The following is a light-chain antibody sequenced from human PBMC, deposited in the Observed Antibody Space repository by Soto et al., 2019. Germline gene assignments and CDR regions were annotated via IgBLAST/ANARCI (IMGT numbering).Light chain of an antibody. Sequence: YELTQPPSVSVAPGKTARITCGGNNIGSKSVHWYQQKPGQAPVLVIYYDSDRPSGIPERFSGSNSGNTATLTISRVEAGDEADYYCQVWDSSSDLGVFGGGTQLTVL. J-gene: IGLJ2*01. CDR2: YDS. CDR3: QVWDSSSDLGV. V-gene: IGLV3-21*04. CDR1: NIGSKS.